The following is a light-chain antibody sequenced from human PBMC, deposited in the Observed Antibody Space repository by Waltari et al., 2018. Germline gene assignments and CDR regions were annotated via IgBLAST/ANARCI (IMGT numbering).Light chain of an antibody. Sequence: DIQLTQSPSFLSASVGDRVTITCRASQGISTYLAWSQQKPGKAPEVLIFAASSLQGGVPARFSGRGSGTEFTLTISSLQPEDFATYYCQQLNSYPLTFGGGTKVEIK. J-gene: IGKJ4*01. V-gene: IGKV1-9*01. CDR2: AAS. CDR1: QGISTY. CDR3: QQLNSYPLT.